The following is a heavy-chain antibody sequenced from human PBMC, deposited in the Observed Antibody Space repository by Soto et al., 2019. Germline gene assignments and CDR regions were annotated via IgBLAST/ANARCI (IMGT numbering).Heavy chain of an antibody. J-gene: IGHJ6*02. CDR3: ATDHSHYYGSGSYYYYGMDV. Sequence: QVQLQESGPGLVKPSETLSHTCTVSGGSISSYYWSWIRQPPGKGLEWIGYIYYSGSTNYNPSLKSRVTISVDTSKNQFSLKLSSVTAADTAVYYCATDHSHYYGSGSYYYYGMDVWGQGTTVTVSS. CDR1: GGSISSYY. CDR2: IYYSGST. D-gene: IGHD3-10*01. V-gene: IGHV4-59*01.